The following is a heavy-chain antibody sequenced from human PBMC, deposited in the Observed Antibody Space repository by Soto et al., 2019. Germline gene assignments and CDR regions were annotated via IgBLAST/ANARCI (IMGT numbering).Heavy chain of an antibody. Sequence: GGSLRLSCAASGFTFSSYAMHWVRQAPGKGLEYVSAISSNGGSTYYANSVKGRFTISRDNSKNTLYLQMGSLRAEDMAVYYCARDRWDIVVGTFDYWGQGTLVTVSS. D-gene: IGHD2-15*01. V-gene: IGHV3-64*01. J-gene: IGHJ4*02. CDR2: ISSNGGST. CDR3: ARDRWDIVVGTFDY. CDR1: GFTFSSYA.